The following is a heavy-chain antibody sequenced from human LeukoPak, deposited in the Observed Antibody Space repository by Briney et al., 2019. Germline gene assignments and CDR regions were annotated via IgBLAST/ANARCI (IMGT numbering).Heavy chain of an antibody. Sequence: GGSLRLSCEASGFTLGSYWMSWVRQAPGKGLEWVANIKQDGGEKYYGDSVKGRFTIFRDNGKNSLYLQMTSLRAEDTAVYYCARGPREYCSTTTCSFDYWGQGTLVTVSS. CDR1: GFTLGSYW. J-gene: IGHJ4*02. V-gene: IGHV3-7*01. CDR2: IKQDGGEK. CDR3: ARGPREYCSTTTCSFDY. D-gene: IGHD2-2*01.